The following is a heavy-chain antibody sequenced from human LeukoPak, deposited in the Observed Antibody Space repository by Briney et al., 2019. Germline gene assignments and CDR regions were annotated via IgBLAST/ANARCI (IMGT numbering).Heavy chain of an antibody. CDR1: GGSISSYY. CDR2: IYYSGST. Sequence: SETLSLTCTVSGGSISSYYWSWIRQPPGKGLEWIGYIYYSGSTNYNPSLKSRVTISVDTSKNQFSLKLSSVTAADTAVYYCASRAVVTGGYDYWGQGTLVTVSS. D-gene: IGHD4-23*01. V-gene: IGHV4-59*01. J-gene: IGHJ4*02. CDR3: ASRAVVTGGYDY.